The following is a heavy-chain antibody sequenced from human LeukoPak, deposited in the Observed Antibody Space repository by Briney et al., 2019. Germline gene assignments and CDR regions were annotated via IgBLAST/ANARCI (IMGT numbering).Heavy chain of an antibody. Sequence: GGSLRLSCAASGFTFSSNWMHWVRQAPGKGLVWVSRINEDGSITYYADSVKGRFTISRDNSKNTLYLQMNSLRVEDTAVYYCARDPRNDYWGQGTLVTVSS. J-gene: IGHJ4*02. CDR3: ARDPRNDY. V-gene: IGHV3-74*01. CDR2: INEDGSIT. D-gene: IGHD1-14*01. CDR1: GFTFSSNW.